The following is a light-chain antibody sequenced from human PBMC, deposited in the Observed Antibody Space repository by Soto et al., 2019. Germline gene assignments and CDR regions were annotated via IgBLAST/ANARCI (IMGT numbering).Light chain of an antibody. J-gene: IGLJ1*01. CDR3: SSYTSSSNYV. CDR1: SSDVGGYNY. Sequence: QSALTQPASVSGSPGQSITISCTGTSSDVGGYNYVSWYQQHPGKALKLMIYDVSNRPSGVSNRFSGSKSGNTASLTISGLQAEDEADYYCSSYTSSSNYVFGTGTKLTVL. V-gene: IGLV2-14*01. CDR2: DVS.